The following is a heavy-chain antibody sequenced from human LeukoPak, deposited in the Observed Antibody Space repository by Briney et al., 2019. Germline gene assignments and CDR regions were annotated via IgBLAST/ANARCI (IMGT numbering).Heavy chain of an antibody. CDR1: GXTFSTYE. Sequence: AGGSLRLSCEGSGXTFSTYEMNWVRQAPGKGREWVSYIGSRPTTTYYADSVRGRFIISRDNTKNSVYLQMTSLRADDAAVYYCATSGAYEISWAFNIWGQGTMVAVSS. CDR3: ATSGAYEISWAFNI. CDR2: IGSRPTTT. J-gene: IGHJ3*02. V-gene: IGHV3-48*03. D-gene: IGHD5-12*01.